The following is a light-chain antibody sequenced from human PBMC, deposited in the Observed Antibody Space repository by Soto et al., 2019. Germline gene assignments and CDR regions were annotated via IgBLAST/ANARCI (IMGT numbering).Light chain of an antibody. V-gene: IGKV3-15*01. CDR2: GAS. CDR3: QKSNRALT. CDR1: QSVRSN. Sequence: VVMTQAQDTLSVSPVERVLLXCRASQSVRSNLASYQQKPGQSPRLLIDGASTRATGIPARFSGSGSGTEFTLTISSLQSEDFATYYCQKSNRALTFGQGTRLEI. J-gene: IGKJ5*01.